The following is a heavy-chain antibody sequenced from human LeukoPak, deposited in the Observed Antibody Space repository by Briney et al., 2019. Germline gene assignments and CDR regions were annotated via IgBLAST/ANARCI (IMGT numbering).Heavy chain of an antibody. J-gene: IGHJ4*02. V-gene: IGHV3-21*01. CDR3: ARSSSSVEYFDY. Sequence: GGSLRLSCAASGFTFSSYSMNWVRQAPGKGLEWVSSISSSSSYIYYADSVKGRFTISRDNAKNSLYLQMNSLRAEDTAVYYCARSSSSVEYFDYWGQGTLVTVSS. D-gene: IGHD6-6*01. CDR1: GFTFSSYS. CDR2: ISSSSSYI.